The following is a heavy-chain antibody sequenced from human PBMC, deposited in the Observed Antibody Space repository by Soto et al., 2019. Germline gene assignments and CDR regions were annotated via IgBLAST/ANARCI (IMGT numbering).Heavy chain of an antibody. J-gene: IGHJ6*02. V-gene: IGHV3-21*01. CDR3: ARPRLPAAGDYCYYYGMDV. CDR2: ISSRSTYI. CDR1: GFTFSKYS. D-gene: IGHD6-13*01. Sequence: PGGSLRLSCAASGFTFSKYSVNWVRQAPGKGLEWVSSISSRSTYIFYADSVKGRFTISRDNAKNSLYLQMNSLRAEDTGVYYCARPRLPAAGDYCYYYGMDVWGQGTTVTVSS.